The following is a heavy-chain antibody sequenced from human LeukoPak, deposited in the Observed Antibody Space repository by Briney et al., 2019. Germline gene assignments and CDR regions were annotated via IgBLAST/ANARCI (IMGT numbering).Heavy chain of an antibody. V-gene: IGHV3-74*01. Sequence: QPGGSLRLSCTASGFSFSGHWMHWARHLPGKGLVWVSRISPTGSTTSYADSVKGRFTVSRDNAKNTLYLQVNNLRAEDTAVYYCARGPNSNWSGPDFWGQGTLLTVSS. D-gene: IGHD6-6*01. CDR3: ARGPNSNWSGPDF. CDR2: ISPTGSTT. J-gene: IGHJ4*02. CDR1: GFSFSGHW.